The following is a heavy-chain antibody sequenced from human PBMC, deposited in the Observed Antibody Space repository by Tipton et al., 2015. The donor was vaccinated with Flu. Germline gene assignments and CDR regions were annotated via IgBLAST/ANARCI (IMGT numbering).Heavy chain of an antibody. CDR3: APTPGAVADNPGYYYGMEV. D-gene: IGHD6-19*01. V-gene: IGHV3-23*01. CDR1: GDSMRSDY. J-gene: IGHJ6*02. CDR2: VSGSGDNT. Sequence: GLVKPSETLSLTCTVSGDSMRSDYFWAWIRQAPGKGLEWVSVVSGSGDNTDYADSVRGRFTISRDNSKDTVYLQMNRLRVDDTAVYFCAPTPGAVADNPGYYYGMEVRGQGTTVTVSS.